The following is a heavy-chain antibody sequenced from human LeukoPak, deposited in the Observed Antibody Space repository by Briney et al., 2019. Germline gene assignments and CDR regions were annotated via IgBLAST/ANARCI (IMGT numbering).Heavy chain of an antibody. CDR2: IYYSVST. Sequence: SETLSLTCTVSGYSISSGYYWGWIRQPPGKGLEWIAYIYYSVSTDYNPSLKSRATISVDTSKNQVSLKLSSVTAADTAVYYCARGATWGYYDTSGYRRAFDIWGQGTMVTVSS. J-gene: IGHJ3*02. CDR3: ARGATWGYYDTSGYRRAFDI. D-gene: IGHD3-22*01. CDR1: GYSISSGYY. V-gene: IGHV4-61*01.